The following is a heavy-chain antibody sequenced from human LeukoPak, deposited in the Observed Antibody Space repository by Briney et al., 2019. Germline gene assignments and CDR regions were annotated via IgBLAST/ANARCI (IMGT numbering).Heavy chain of an antibody. V-gene: IGHV3-15*01. CDR2: IKSKTDYATT. CDR1: GFTFSNTW. CDR3: ARGHSSGWSFDY. D-gene: IGHD6-19*01. Sequence: GGSLRLSCAASGFTFSNTWMSWVRQAPGKGLEWVGRIKSKTDYATTDYAAPVKGRFTISRDDSENTLSLQMNSLRTEDTAVYYCARGHSSGWSFDYWGQGTLVTVSS. J-gene: IGHJ4*02.